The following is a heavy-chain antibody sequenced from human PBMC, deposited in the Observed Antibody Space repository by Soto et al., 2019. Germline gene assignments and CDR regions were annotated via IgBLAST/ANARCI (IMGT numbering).Heavy chain of an antibody. J-gene: IGHJ6*02. Sequence: EVQLVESGGGLVQPGGSLRLSCAASGFIFSDSWMSWVRQAPGKGLEWVANIKEDGREKYYVDSVKGRFTISRDNAKKSLYLQMDSPRAEDTAIYYCGRDMDVWGQGTTVTVSS. CDR2: IKEDGREK. D-gene: IGHD3-10*01. V-gene: IGHV3-7*05. CDR1: GFIFSDSW. CDR3: GRDMDV.